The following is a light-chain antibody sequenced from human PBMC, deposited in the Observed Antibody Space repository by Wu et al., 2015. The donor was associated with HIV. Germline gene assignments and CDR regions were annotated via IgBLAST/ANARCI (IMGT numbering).Light chain of an antibody. J-gene: IGKJ1*01. V-gene: IGKV3-20*01. CDR2: GVS. CDR3: QQYGSSPLT. CDR1: QSVSSTY. Sequence: EIVLTQSPATLSLSPGERATLSCRASQSVSSTYLGWYQQKPGQAPRLLIYGVSSRATGIPDRFSGSGSGTDFTLIISRLEPEDFAVYYCQQYGSSPLTFGQGTKVEI.